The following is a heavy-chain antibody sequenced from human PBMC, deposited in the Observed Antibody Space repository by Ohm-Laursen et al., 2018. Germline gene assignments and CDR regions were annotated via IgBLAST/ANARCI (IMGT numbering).Heavy chain of an antibody. D-gene: IGHD1-1*01. CDR2: IYPGDSDT. CDR3: ARRGDGNVVDY. Sequence: ESLRISCKGSGYNFATYWIGWVRQMPEKGLEWMGIIYPGDSDTRYSPSFQGQVTISADKSISTAYLQWSGLKASDTAMYYCARRGDGNVVDYWGQGTLVTVSS. J-gene: IGHJ4*02. CDR1: GYNFATYW. V-gene: IGHV5-51*01.